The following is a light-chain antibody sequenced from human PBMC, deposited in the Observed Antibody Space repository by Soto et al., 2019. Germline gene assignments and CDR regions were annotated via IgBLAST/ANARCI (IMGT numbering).Light chain of an antibody. J-gene: IGKJ4*01. CDR3: PHRSDLPPRLT. V-gene: IGKV3-11*01. CDR2: DAS. CDR1: RRVISY. Sequence: EIVLTQSPATLSLSPGERATLSCGASRRVISYLAWYQQKPGQAPRLLIYDASYRATGIPARFSGSGSGTDFTLTICCLVPEDFAVSYCPHRSDLPPRLTFGGGTTVEIK.